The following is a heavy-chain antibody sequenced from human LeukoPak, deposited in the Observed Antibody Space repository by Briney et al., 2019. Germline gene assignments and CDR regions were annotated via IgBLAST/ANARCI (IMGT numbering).Heavy chain of an antibody. CDR2: ISSSSNYI. V-gene: IGHV3-21*01. CDR1: GFTFSSYT. Sequence: PGGSLRLSCAASGFTFSSYTINWVRQAPGKGLEWVSLISSSSNYIYYADSVKGRFTISRDNAKNSLYLQMNSLRVEDTAVYYCARDGIVGATRSNFYYWGQGTLVTVSS. J-gene: IGHJ4*02. CDR3: ARDGIVGATRSNFYY. D-gene: IGHD1-26*01.